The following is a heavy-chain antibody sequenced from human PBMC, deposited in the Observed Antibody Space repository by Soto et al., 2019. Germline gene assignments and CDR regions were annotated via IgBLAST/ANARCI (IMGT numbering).Heavy chain of an antibody. CDR2: THHSGRT. J-gene: IGHJ4*02. V-gene: IGHV4-4*02. Sequence: SETLSLTCIVSGCSMSSSNWWNWVRQPPGKGLEWIGETHHSGRTNYNPSLKSRVIISVDESKNHFSLKLSSVTAADTAVYYCATNLEAAAGPFDHWGQGTLVTVSS. CDR1: GCSMSSSNW. D-gene: IGHD6-13*01. CDR3: ATNLEAAAGPFDH.